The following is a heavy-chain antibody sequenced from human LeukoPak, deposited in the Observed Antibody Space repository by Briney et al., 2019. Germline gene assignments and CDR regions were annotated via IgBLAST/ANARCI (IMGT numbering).Heavy chain of an antibody. CDR1: GFTFSSYE. V-gene: IGHV3-48*03. J-gene: IGHJ6*03. CDR2: ISSSGSTI. CDR3: AKDATPALGTVYMDV. D-gene: IGHD6-13*01. Sequence: PGGSLRLSCAASGFTFSSYEMNWVRQAPGKGLEWVSYISSSGSTIYYADSVKGRFTISRDNAKNSLYLQMNSLRAEDTAVYYCAKDATPALGTVYMDVWGKGTTVTISS.